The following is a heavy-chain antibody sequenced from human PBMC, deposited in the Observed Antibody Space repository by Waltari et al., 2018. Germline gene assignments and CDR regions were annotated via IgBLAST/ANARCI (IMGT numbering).Heavy chain of an antibody. CDR3: ARDRDCSSTSCYFLYYYGMDV. D-gene: IGHD2-2*01. Sequence: EVQLVESGGGLVQPGGSLRLSCAASGFTFRSYWMSWVRQAPGKGLEWVANIKQDGSEKYYVDSVKGRFTISRDNAKNSLYLQMNSLRAEDTAVYYCARDRDCSSTSCYFLYYYGMDVWGQGTTVTVSS. V-gene: IGHV3-7*01. J-gene: IGHJ6*02. CDR1: GFTFRSYW. CDR2: IKQDGSEK.